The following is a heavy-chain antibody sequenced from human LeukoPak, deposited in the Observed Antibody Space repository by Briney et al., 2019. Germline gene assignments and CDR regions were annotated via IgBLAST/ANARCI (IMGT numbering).Heavy chain of an antibody. Sequence: GGSLRLSCAASGFTFSSYAMSWVRQAPGKGLEWVSSISSSSSYIYYADSVKGRFTISRDNAKNSLYLQMNSLRAEDTAVYYCARDWVDTAMSSWGKGTTVTVSS. J-gene: IGHJ6*04. CDR1: GFTFSSYA. V-gene: IGHV3-21*01. D-gene: IGHD5-18*01. CDR3: ARDWVDTAMSS. CDR2: ISSSSSYI.